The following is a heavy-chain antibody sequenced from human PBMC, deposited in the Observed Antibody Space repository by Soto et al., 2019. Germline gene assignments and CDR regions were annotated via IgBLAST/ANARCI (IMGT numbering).Heavy chain of an antibody. D-gene: IGHD6-13*01. J-gene: IGHJ4*02. Sequence: GGSLRLSCTASGFTFSSHAMTWVRQAPGKGLEWVSGLSDSGDSIYYADSVKGRFTIYRDNSMNTLYLQMNTLRVEDTAVYYCAKVSSSWYAGFFDRWGQGNLVTVSS. CDR2: LSDSGDSI. V-gene: IGHV3-23*01. CDR1: GFTFSSHA. CDR3: AKVSSSWYAGFFDR.